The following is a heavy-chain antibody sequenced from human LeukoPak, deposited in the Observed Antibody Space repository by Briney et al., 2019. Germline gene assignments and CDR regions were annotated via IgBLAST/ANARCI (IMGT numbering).Heavy chain of an antibody. D-gene: IGHD3-9*01. J-gene: IGHJ5*02. Sequence: GRSLRLACAAAAFTFSIYATHWVRQAPRKGLEWVAVIWNDVSNTYYADSVKGRFTISRDNSKQTLYMQMNSLRAEDTAVYCCAKDDPILTGFDPWGQGTLVTVSS. CDR1: AFTFSIYA. CDR2: IWNDVSNT. V-gene: IGHV3-33*06. CDR3: AKDDPILTGFDP.